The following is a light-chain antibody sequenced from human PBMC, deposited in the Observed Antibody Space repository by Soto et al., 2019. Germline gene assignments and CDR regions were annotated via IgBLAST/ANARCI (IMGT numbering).Light chain of an antibody. Sequence: EIVLTQSPDTLSLSPGERATLSCRASQSVSSNYLAWYQQKPGQAPRLLIYGASSRATGIPDRFSGSGSGTDFTLTISRLEPEDFAVYYCQQYGSSPRLTFGGGTKVEIK. CDR2: GAS. V-gene: IGKV3-20*01. CDR3: QQYGSSPRLT. J-gene: IGKJ4*01. CDR1: QSVSSNY.